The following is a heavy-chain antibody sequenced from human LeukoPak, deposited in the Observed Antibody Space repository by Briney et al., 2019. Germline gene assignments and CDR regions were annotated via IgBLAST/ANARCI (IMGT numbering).Heavy chain of an antibody. Sequence: PGGSLRLSCAASGFTFSSYGMHWVRQAPGKGLEWVALISFDGSEKFYADSVKGRFTISRDNSKNTLYLQMNSLRAEDTAVYSCAKGGSYSYGYADYWGQGTLVTVSS. CDR3: AKGGSYSYGYADY. CDR1: GFTFSSYG. D-gene: IGHD5-18*01. CDR2: ISFDGSEK. J-gene: IGHJ4*02. V-gene: IGHV3-30*18.